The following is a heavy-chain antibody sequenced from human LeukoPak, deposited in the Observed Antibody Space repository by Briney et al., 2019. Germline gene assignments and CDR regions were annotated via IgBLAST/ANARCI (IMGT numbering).Heavy chain of an antibody. CDR2: ISYDGSNK. D-gene: IGHD1-1*01. V-gene: IGHV3-30*04. J-gene: IGHJ4*02. CDR3: AKATGTLGN. Sequence: GGSLRLSCAASGFAFSSYAMHWVRQAPGKGLEWVAVISYDGSNKYYADSVKGRFTISRDNSKNTLYLQMNSLTAEDTAIYYCAKATGTLGNWGQGTLVTVSS. CDR1: GFAFSSYA.